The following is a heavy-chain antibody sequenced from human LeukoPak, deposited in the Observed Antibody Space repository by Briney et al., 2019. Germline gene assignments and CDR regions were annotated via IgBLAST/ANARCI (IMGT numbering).Heavy chain of an antibody. D-gene: IGHD6-19*01. CDR1: GFTFSSYS. V-gene: IGHV3-21*01. J-gene: IGHJ6*02. Sequence: PGGSLRLSCAASGFTFSSYSMNWVRQAPGKGLEWVSSISSSSSYIYYADSVKGRFTISRDNAKNSLYLQMNSLRAEDTAVYCCGTIAVAGYYYYGMDVWGQGTTVTVSS. CDR2: ISSSSSYI. CDR3: GTIAVAGYYYYGMDV.